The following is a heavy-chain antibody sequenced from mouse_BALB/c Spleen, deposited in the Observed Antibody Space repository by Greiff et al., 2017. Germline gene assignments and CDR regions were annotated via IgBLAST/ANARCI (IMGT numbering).Heavy chain of an antibody. CDR1: GYAFSSSW. V-gene: IGHV1-82*01. J-gene: IGHJ4*01. D-gene: IGHD2-2*01. CDR3: ARVTTGYYAMDY. CDR2: IYPGDGDT. Sequence: VQLQQSGPELVKPGASVKISCKASGYAFSSSWMNWVKQRPGQGLEWIGRIYPGDGDTNYNGKFKGKATLTADKSSSTAYMQLSSLTSVDSAVYFCARVTTGYYAMDYWGQGTSVTVSS.